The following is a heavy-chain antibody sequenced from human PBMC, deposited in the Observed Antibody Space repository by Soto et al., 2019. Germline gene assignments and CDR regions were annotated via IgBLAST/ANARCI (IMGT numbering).Heavy chain of an antibody. D-gene: IGHD1-26*01. J-gene: IGHJ4*02. CDR1: GFTFSNYA. CDR2: ISYDGSSY. Sequence: GGSLRLSCAASGFTFSNYAMHWVRQAPGKGLEWVAVISYDGSSYYYADSVKGRFTISRDNSKNTLYLQMNSLRAEDTAVYYCARDHIGREVLLSFDYWGQGTLVTVSS. CDR3: ARDHIGREVLLSFDY. V-gene: IGHV3-30-3*01.